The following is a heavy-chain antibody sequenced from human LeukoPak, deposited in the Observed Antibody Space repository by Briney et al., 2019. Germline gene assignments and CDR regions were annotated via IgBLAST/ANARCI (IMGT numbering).Heavy chain of an antibody. CDR3: AKDDVLLYYYDSSGYYY. J-gene: IGHJ4*02. CDR1: GFTFSSYA. V-gene: IGHV3-23*01. Sequence: PGGSPRLSCAASGFTFSSYAMSWVRQAPGKGLEWVSAISGSGGSTYYADSVKGRFTISRDNSKNTLYLQMNSLRAEDTAVYYCAKDDVLLYYYDSSGYYYWGQGTLVTVSS. D-gene: IGHD3-22*01. CDR2: ISGSGGST.